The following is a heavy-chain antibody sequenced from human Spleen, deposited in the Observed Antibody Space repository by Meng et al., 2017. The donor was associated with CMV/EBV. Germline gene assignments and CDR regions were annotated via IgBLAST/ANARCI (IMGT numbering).Heavy chain of an antibody. CDR2: INPNSGGT. CDR3: ARVKRYCTGGTCSSTGYYGMDV. CDR1: GYTFTGYY. D-gene: IGHD2-15*01. Sequence: ASVKVSCKASGYTFTGYYMNWVRQAPGQGLESMGWINPNSGGTNYAQKFQGRVTMTRDTSISTAYMELSRLRSDDTAMYYCARVKRYCTGGTCSSTGYYGMDVWGQGTTVTVSS. V-gene: IGHV1-2*02. J-gene: IGHJ6*02.